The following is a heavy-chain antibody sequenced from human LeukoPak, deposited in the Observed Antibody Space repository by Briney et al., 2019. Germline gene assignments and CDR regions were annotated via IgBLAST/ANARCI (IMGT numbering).Heavy chain of an antibody. V-gene: IGHV3-21*01. J-gene: IGHJ4*02. CDR2: IWSDSAEI. D-gene: IGHD3-3*02. Sequence: PGVSLRLSCAASGFIFSRYTINWVRQAPGKGLEWVSSIWSDSAEIHYADSVKGRFTISRDNAKDSLYLQMNSLRAEDSAVYYCARDFFHSDISRPFDYWGQGTLVSVSS. CDR3: ARDFFHSDISRPFDY. CDR1: GFIFSRYT.